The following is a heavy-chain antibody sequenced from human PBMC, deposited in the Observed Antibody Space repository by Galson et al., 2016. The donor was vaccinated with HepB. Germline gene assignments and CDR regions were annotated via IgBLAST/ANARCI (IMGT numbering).Heavy chain of an antibody. Sequence: SETLSLTCTVSGGSIGHYYWSWIRQPPGKSLEWIGYIQRIGFTNYNYNPTLPSRVTLSLDSSKNQLTLKISSVTAADTAVYYCARYSEHTYYCDSWGQGILVAVTS. V-gene: IGHV4-59*01. CDR2: IQRIGFTNY. CDR3: ARYSEHTYYCDS. J-gene: IGHJ4*02. CDR1: GGSIGHYY. D-gene: IGHD4-11*01.